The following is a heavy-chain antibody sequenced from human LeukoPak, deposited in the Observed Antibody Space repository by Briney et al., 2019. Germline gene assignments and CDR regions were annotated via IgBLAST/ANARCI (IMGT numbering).Heavy chain of an antibody. D-gene: IGHD2-2*01. CDR3: ARWYCSSGTCYYLDY. CDR1: GGSISSYY. Sequence: SETLSLTCTVSGGSISSYYWSWIRQPPGKGLEWIGYIYYSGSTNYNPSLKSRVTISVDTSRNQFSLQLNSVTAADTAVYFCARWYCSSGTCYYLDYWGQGTLVTVSS. J-gene: IGHJ4*02. CDR2: IYYSGST. V-gene: IGHV4-59*01.